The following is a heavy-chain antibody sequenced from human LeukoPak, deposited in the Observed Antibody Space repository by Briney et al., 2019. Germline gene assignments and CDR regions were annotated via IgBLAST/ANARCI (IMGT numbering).Heavy chain of an antibody. CDR3: GKYMDTAMFDAFDI. CDR1: GFTFSSYA. V-gene: IGHV3-23*01. J-gene: IGHJ3*02. CDR2: ISGSGGST. Sequence: GGSLRLSCAASGFTFSSYAMSWVRQAPRQGLEWVSAISGSGGSTYYADSVKGRFTISRDNSKNMLYLQMNSLRAEDTAVYYCGKYMDTAMFDAFDIWGQGIMVTVSS. D-gene: IGHD5-18*01.